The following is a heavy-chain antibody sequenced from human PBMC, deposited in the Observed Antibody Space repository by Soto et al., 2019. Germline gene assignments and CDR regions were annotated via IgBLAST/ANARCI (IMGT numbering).Heavy chain of an antibody. Sequence: PGGSLRLSCAASGFTFSSYPMHWVRQVPGKGLEHVSSTSGDGRIMYYLDSVKGRFTISRDNSKNTLYLQMGSLRTEDMAVYYCARGRAAYYFDYWGQGALVTVYS. CDR3: ARGRAAYYFDY. CDR2: TSGDGRIM. CDR1: GFTFSSYP. D-gene: IGHD6-25*01. J-gene: IGHJ4*02. V-gene: IGHV3-64*02.